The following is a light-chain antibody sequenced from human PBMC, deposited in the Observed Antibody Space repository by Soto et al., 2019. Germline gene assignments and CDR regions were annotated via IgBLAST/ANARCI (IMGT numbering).Light chain of an antibody. CDR3: QQYETWPRK. V-gene: IGKV3-15*01. J-gene: IGKJ2*01. CDR2: GVS. Sequence: TVMTQSPATLSVSPGDTATLSCRSSQNVHINLAWYQQKPGQAPTLLIYGVSARAPGVPARFSGTGSGTEFTLTIRNLQSEDFGIYYCQQYETWPRKFGQGTK. CDR1: QNVHIN.